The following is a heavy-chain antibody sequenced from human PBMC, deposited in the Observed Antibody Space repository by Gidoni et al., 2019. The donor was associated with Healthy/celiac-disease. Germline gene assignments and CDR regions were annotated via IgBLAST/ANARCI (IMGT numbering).Heavy chain of an antibody. J-gene: IGHJ4*02. V-gene: IGHV3-23*01. Sequence: EVQLLESGGGWGQAGGFLRPSCAAPGIPLSNYAIRWVRQAPGKGLGWFSAISGVVGSTYYADSVKGRFTISRDNSKNPLSLQMNSLGAEDTAVYYCANTGHYYDFWSGYPNFDYWGQGTLVTVSS. CDR2: ISGVVGST. D-gene: IGHD3-3*01. CDR3: ANTGHYYDFWSGYPNFDY. CDR1: GIPLSNYA.